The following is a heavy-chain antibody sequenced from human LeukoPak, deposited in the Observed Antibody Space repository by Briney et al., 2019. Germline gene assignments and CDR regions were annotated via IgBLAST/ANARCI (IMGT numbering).Heavy chain of an antibody. CDR1: GFTFSSYA. CDR3: AKAPMYDFWSGEFDY. Sequence: GGSLRLSCAASGFTFSSYAMSWVRQAPGEGLEWVSALSGSGGSTYYADSVKGRFTISSDNSKNTLYLQMTSLRAEDTAVYYCAKAPMYDFWSGEFDYWGQGTLVTVSS. V-gene: IGHV3-23*01. J-gene: IGHJ4*02. D-gene: IGHD3-3*01. CDR2: LSGSGGST.